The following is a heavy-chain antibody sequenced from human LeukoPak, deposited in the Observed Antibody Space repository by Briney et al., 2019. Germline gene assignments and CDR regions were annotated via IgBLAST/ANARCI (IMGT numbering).Heavy chain of an antibody. V-gene: IGHV4-30-4*01. CDR2: IYDSGST. J-gene: IGHJ4*02. CDR3: ARHRRFYYELDY. Sequence: SETLSLTCTVSGASISSADYYWSWIRQPPGRGLEWIGYIYDSGSTFYNPSLKSRVTISVDTSKNQFSLNLSSVTAADTAVYYCARHRRFYYELDYWGQGTLVTVSS. CDR1: GASISSADYY. D-gene: IGHD3-22*01.